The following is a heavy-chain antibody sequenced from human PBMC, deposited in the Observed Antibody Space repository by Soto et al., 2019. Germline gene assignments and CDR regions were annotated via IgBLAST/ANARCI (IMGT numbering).Heavy chain of an antibody. J-gene: IGHJ6*02. V-gene: IGHV5-51*01. D-gene: IGHD5-12*01. Sequence: EVQLVQSGAEVKKPGESLKISCKGSGYSFTSYWIGWVRQMPGKGLEWMGIIYPGDSDTRYSPSFQGQVIISADKSISTAYLQWSSLKASDTAMYYCARHSYNGYNRESLTENYYYYYGMDVWGQGTTVTVSS. CDR1: GYSFTSYW. CDR3: ARHSYNGYNRESLTENYYYYYGMDV. CDR2: IYPGDSDT.